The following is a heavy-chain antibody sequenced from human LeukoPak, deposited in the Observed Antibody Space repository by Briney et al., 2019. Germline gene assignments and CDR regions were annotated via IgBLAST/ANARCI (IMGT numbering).Heavy chain of an antibody. CDR3: ARTAETIYYYDSSGYEPTFDY. CDR1: GGTFSSYA. CDR2: IIPIFGTA. D-gene: IGHD3-22*01. Sequence: SVKVSCKASGGTFSSYAISWVRQAPGQGLEWMGGIIPIFGTANYEQKFQGRVTITTDESTSTAYMELSSLRSEDTAVYYCARTAETIYYYDSSGYEPTFDYWGQGTLVTVSS. J-gene: IGHJ4*02. V-gene: IGHV1-69*05.